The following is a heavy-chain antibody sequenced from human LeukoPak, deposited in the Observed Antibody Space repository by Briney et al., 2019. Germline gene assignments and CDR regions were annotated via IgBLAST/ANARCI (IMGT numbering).Heavy chain of an antibody. CDR1: GFTFSTYW. Sequence: GGSLRLSCAASGFTFSTYWMSWVRQAPGKGLEWVANINQDGSEKSYVGSVKGRFTISRDNAKKSLYLQMNSLRAEDTAVYYCARDRVNYFDYWGQGTLVTVSS. CDR2: INQDGSEK. J-gene: IGHJ4*02. V-gene: IGHV3-7*01. CDR3: ARDRVNYFDY. D-gene: IGHD3-10*01.